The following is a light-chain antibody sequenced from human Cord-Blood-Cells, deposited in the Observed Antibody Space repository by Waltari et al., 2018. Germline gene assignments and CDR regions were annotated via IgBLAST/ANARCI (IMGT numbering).Light chain of an antibody. CDR1: SSVVGGYNY. CDR3: STYTSSSTWV. Sequence: QSALTQPASVSGSPGQSITLSCNVTSSVVGGYNYVPWYQHHPGKAPKPMIYDVSNRPSGLSNRFSGSKSGNTASLTISGLQAEDEADYYCSTYTSSSTWVFGGGTKLTVL. CDR2: DVS. J-gene: IGLJ3*02. V-gene: IGLV2-14*03.